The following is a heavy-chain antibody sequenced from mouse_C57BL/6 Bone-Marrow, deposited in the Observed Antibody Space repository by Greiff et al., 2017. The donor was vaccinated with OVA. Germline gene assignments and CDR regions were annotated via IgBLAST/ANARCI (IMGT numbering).Heavy chain of an antibody. CDR3: TTWTTVVLSYWYFDV. D-gene: IGHD1-1*01. V-gene: IGHV14-4*01. Sequence: EVKLQESGAELVRPGASVKLSCTASGFNIKDDYMHWVKQRPEQGLEWIGWIDPENGDTEYASKFQGKATITADTSSNTAYLQLSSLTSEDTAVYYCTTWTTVVLSYWYFDVWGTGTTVTVSS. CDR2: IDPENGDT. J-gene: IGHJ1*03. CDR1: GFNIKDDY.